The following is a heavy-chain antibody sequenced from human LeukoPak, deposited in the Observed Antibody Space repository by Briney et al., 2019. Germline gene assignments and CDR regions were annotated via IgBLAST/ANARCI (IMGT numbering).Heavy chain of an antibody. D-gene: IGHD2-15*01. Sequence: PGGSLRLSCAASGFTFDDYAMHWVRQAPGKGLEWVSGISWNSGSIGYADSVKGRFTISRDNAKNSLYLQMNSLRAEDTALYYCAKDYCSGGSCYSFDYWGQGTLVTVSS. CDR2: ISWNSGSI. CDR1: GFTFDDYA. V-gene: IGHV3-9*01. CDR3: AKDYCSGGSCYSFDY. J-gene: IGHJ4*02.